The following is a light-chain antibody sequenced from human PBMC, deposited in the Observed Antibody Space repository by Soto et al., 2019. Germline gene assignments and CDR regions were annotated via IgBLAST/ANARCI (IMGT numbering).Light chain of an antibody. CDR1: SSDVGAYNY. J-gene: IGLJ2*01. V-gene: IGLV2-14*01. CDR2: EVV. CDR3: SSYTDSNTVL. Sequence: QSALTQPASVSGSPGQSITISCTGTSSDVGAYNYVSWYQHHPGKAPKLIIYEVVNRPSGISNRFSGSKSGNMASLAISGLQAEDEADYYCSSYTDSNTVLFGGGTKLTVL.